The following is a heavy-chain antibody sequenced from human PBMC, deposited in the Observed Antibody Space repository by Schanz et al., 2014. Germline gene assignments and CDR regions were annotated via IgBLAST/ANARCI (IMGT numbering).Heavy chain of an antibody. D-gene: IGHD3-10*01. CDR3: AKGSRSGSKVMDV. CDR2: IGVDGTTT. V-gene: IGHV3-23*01. J-gene: IGHJ6*03. Sequence: EVQLLESGGGLVQPGGSLRLSCAASGFTFSSYAMSWVRQVPGKGLEWVSVIGVDGTTTYYADSVKGRFTISRDSAENSLYLQMNSLRPEDTALYYCAKGSRSGSKVMDVWGKGTTVTVSS. CDR1: GFTFSSYA.